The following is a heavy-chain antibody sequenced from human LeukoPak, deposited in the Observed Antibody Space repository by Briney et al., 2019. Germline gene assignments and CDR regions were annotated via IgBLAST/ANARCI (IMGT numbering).Heavy chain of an antibody. J-gene: IGHJ4*02. Sequence: PGGSLRLSCAASGFTFSTYAMHRVRQAPGKGLEYISSISSDGGSTYYADSVKGRFTISRDNSKNTLYLQMGRLRAEDMAVYYCARSNNIVGATYFDYWGQGTLVTVSS. V-gene: IGHV3-64*02. CDR3: ARSNNIVGATYFDY. CDR1: GFTFSTYA. D-gene: IGHD1-26*01. CDR2: ISSDGGST.